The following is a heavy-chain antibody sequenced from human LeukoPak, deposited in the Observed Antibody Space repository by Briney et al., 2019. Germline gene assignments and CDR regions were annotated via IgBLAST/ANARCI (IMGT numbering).Heavy chain of an antibody. Sequence: PGGSLRLSCAASGFTFSSYSMNWVRQAPGKGLEWVSSISSSSSYIYYADSVKGRFTISRDNAKNSLYLQMNSLRAEDTAVYYCARDRPYRDYDSSGYYDYWGQGTLVTVSS. CDR2: ISSSSSYI. CDR1: GFTFSSYS. D-gene: IGHD3-22*01. V-gene: IGHV3-21*01. CDR3: ARDRPYRDYDSSGYYDY. J-gene: IGHJ4*02.